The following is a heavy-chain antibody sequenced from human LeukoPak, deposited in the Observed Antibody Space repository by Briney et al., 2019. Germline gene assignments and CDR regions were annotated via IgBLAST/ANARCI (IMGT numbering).Heavy chain of an antibody. Sequence: GGSLRLSCAASGFTFSSYAMSWVRQALGKGLEWVSAISGSGGSTYYADSVKGRFTISRDNSKNTLYLQMNSLRAEDTAVYYCAKKIRVGATFGYFDYWGQGTLVTVSS. D-gene: IGHD1-26*01. CDR2: ISGSGGST. CDR3: AKKIRVGATFGYFDY. CDR1: GFTFSSYA. J-gene: IGHJ4*02. V-gene: IGHV3-23*01.